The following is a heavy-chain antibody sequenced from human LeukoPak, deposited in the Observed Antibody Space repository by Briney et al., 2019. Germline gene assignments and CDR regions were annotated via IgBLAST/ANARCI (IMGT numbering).Heavy chain of an antibody. D-gene: IGHD3-22*01. J-gene: IGHJ4*02. CDR2: INPNSGDT. CDR3: ARAADSSGYYYNYLYFDY. V-gene: IGHV1-2*02. CDR1: GYTFTDYS. Sequence: ASVKVSCKASGYTFTDYSMHWVRQAPGQGLEWMGWINPNSGDTNYAQKFQGRVTMTRDTSISTAYMELSRLRSDDTAVYYCARAADSSGYYYNYLYFDYWGQGTLVTVSS.